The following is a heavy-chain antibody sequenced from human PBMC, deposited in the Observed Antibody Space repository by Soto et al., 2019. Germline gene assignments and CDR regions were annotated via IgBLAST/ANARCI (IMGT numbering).Heavy chain of an antibody. CDR2: ISYDGSNK. D-gene: IGHD2-2*01. J-gene: IGHJ6*02. CDR3: AGGGCISTSCYYYYGMDV. V-gene: IGHV3-30-3*01. CDR1: GFTFSSYA. Sequence: QVQLVESGGGVVQPGRSLRLSCAASGFTFSSYAMHWVRQAPGKGLEWVAVISYDGSNKYYADSVKGRFTISRDNSKNTLYLQMSSLRAEDTAVYYCAGGGCISTSCYYYYGMDVWGQGTTVTVSS.